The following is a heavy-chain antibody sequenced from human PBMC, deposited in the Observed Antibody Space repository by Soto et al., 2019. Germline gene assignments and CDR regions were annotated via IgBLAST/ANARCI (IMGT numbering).Heavy chain of an antibody. CDR1: GGSISSGGYY. Sequence: TLSLTCTVSGGSISSGGYYWSWIRQHPGKGLEWIGYIYYSGSTYYNPSPKSRVAISVDTSKNQFSLKLISVTAADTAVYYCATDRMRADVADYYYYGMDVWGQGTTVTVS. CDR2: IYYSGST. V-gene: IGHV4-31*03. D-gene: IGHD2-21*01. J-gene: IGHJ6*02. CDR3: ATDRMRADVADYYYYGMDV.